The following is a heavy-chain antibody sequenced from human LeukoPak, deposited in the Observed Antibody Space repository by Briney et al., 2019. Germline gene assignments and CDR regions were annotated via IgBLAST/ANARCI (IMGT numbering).Heavy chain of an antibody. CDR1: GGSISSSSYY. J-gene: IGHJ4*02. Sequence: PSETLSLTCTVSGGSISSSSYYWGWIRQPPGKGLEWIGSIYYSGSTYYNPSLKSRATISVDTSKNQFSLKLSSVAAADTAVYNCARENYDYVWGSYRPTHWGQGTLVTVSS. CDR2: IYYSGST. D-gene: IGHD3-16*02. CDR3: ARENYDYVWGSYRPTH. V-gene: IGHV4-39*02.